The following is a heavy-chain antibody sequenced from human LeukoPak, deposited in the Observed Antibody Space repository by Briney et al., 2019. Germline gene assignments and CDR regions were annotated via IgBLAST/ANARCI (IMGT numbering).Heavy chain of an antibody. CDR1: GGTFSSYA. D-gene: IGHD2-21*02. J-gene: IGHJ5*02. CDR2: IIPIFGTA. V-gene: IGHV1-69*13. CDR3: ARNHIVVVTASLDP. Sequence: SVKVSCKASGGTFSSYAISWVRQAPGQGLEWTGGIIPIFGTANYAQKFQGRVTITADESTSTAYMELSSLRSEDTAVYYCARNHIVVVTASLDPWGQGTLVTVSS.